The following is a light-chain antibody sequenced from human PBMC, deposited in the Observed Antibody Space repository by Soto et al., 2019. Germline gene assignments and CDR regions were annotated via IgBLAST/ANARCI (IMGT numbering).Light chain of an antibody. Sequence: DLQMTHSPSTRSASVGDRVTISCRSSQTISNWLAWYQQKPGKAPKLLIYDASSLESGVPSRFSGSGSGTEFTLTISSLQPDDFATYYCQQYNSYSPLTFGGGTKVDIK. CDR3: QQYNSYSPLT. V-gene: IGKV1-5*01. CDR1: QTISNW. J-gene: IGKJ4*01. CDR2: DAS.